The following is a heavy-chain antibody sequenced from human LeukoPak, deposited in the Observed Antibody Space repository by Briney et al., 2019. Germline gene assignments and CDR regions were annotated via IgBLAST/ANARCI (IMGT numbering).Heavy chain of an antibody. V-gene: IGHV4-34*01. J-gene: IGHJ6*03. Sequence: SETLSLTCAVYGGSSSGYYWSWIRQPPGKGLEWIGEINHSGSTNYNPSLKSRVTISVDTSKNQFSLKLSSVTAADTAVYYCARVQAAMMPYYMDVWGKGTTVTVSS. CDR2: INHSGST. CDR1: GGSSSGYY. D-gene: IGHD2-2*01. CDR3: ARVQAAMMPYYMDV.